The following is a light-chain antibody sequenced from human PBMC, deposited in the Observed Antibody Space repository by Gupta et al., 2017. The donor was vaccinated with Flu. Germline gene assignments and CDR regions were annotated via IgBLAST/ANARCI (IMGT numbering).Light chain of an antibody. J-gene: IGKJ4*01. CDR3: QQYDIVPLT. CDR2: HAS. V-gene: IGKV1-33*01. CDR1: QDIGNY. Sequence: DIQMTQSPSSLSASVGDRVTITCQASQDIGNYLNWLQQKPGKAPKVLIFHASNLETGVPSRFSGSGSGTDFTFTISSLQPEDIATYYCQQYDIVPLTFGGGTNVEIK.